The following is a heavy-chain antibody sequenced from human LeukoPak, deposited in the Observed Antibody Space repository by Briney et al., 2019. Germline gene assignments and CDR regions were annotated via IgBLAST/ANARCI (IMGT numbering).Heavy chain of an antibody. D-gene: IGHD1-26*01. CDR1: GGTFNSYS. V-gene: IGHV1-69*05. CDR3: ARIGHKTRGSCRGDDAFDI. Sequence: SVKVSCKPSGGTFNSYSMRWVRQAPGDGREWMGGIMPIFVTANHAQQLHGRVTITTDESTSTAYMELSSLRSEDTAVYYCARIGHKTRGSCRGDDAFDIWGQGTMVTVSS. CDR2: IMPIFVTA. J-gene: IGHJ3*02.